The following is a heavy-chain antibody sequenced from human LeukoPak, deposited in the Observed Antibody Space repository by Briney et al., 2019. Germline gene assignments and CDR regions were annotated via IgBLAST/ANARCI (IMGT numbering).Heavy chain of an antibody. Sequence: PSETLSLTCAVYGGSFSGYYWSWIRQPPGKGLEWIGEINHSGRTNYNTSLKSRVTISVDTSKNQFSLKLSSVTAADTAVYYCARGRTTLDYWGQGTLVTVSS. CDR3: ARGRTTLDY. CDR2: INHSGRT. D-gene: IGHD1-14*01. CDR1: GGSFSGYY. V-gene: IGHV4-34*01. J-gene: IGHJ4*02.